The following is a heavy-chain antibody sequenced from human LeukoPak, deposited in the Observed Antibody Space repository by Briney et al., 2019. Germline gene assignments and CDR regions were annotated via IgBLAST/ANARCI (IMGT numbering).Heavy chain of an antibody. CDR3: ATDQVGAPTDF. Sequence: GGSLRLSCTASVFPFSSYAIYWLGQAAGKGVVWVARVHGDGYSISYADFVRGRFTISRDNDKDTLYLHMNSLRPEDTAVYYCATDQVGAPTDFWGQGTRVTVSS. CDR1: VFPFSSYA. V-gene: IGHV3-74*01. J-gene: IGHJ4*02. D-gene: IGHD1-26*01. CDR2: VHGDGYSI.